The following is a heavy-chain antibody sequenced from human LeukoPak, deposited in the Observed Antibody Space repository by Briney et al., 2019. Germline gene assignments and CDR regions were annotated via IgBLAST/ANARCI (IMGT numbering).Heavy chain of an antibody. J-gene: IGHJ4*02. D-gene: IGHD7-27*01. CDR3: ARVLRDGDYFDY. CDR2: IVVGSGNT. V-gene: IGHV1-58*01. CDR1: GFTFTSST. Sequence: SVKVSCKASGFTFTSSTVQWVRQARGQRLEWIGWIVVGSGNTNYAQKFQERVTITRDMSTSTAYMELSSLRSEDTAVYYCARVLRDGDYFDYWGQGTLVTVSS.